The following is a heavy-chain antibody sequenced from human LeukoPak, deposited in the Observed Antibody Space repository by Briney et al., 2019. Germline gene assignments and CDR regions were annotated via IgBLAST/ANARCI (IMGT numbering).Heavy chain of an antibody. CDR2: IYYSGST. Sequence: SETLSLTCTVSGGSISSATYYWGWIRQPPGKGLEWIGTIYYSGSTYCDPSLKNRVTISVDTSKNQFSLKLSSVTATDTGVYYCARLGHSVTYYVDHYFFEYWGQGTLVTVSS. V-gene: IGHV4-39*01. J-gene: IGHJ4*02. CDR3: ARLGHSVTYYVDHYFFEY. CDR1: GGSISSATYY. D-gene: IGHD1-26*01.